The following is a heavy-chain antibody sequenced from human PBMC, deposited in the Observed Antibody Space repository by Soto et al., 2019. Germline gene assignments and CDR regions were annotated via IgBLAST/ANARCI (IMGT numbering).Heavy chain of an antibody. J-gene: IGHJ4*02. CDR1: GYTFTSYG. V-gene: IGHV1-18*01. CDR3: AGDAPAFGY. CDR2: INAYNGNT. D-gene: IGHD3-10*01. Sequence: QVQLVQSGAEVKKPGASVKVSCKASGYTFTSYGISWVRQAPGQGLEWMGWINAYNGNTNYAQKLQGRVTMTTDTSRSTAYMELRLRGSDATAVYYWAGDAPAFGYWGQGTLVTVSS.